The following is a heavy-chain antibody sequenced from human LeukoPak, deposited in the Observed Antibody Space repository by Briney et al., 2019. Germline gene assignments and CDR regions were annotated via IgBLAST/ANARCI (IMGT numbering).Heavy chain of an antibody. CDR3: ARVLGGYYSDY. J-gene: IGHJ4*02. CDR1: GFTFDDYG. Sequence: GGSLRLSCEVSGFTFDDYGMSWVCQAPGKGLEWVSAINWNGGSIGYADSVKGRFTISRDNAKNSLYLQMNSLRAEDTALYHCARVLGGYYSDYWGQGTLVTVSS. V-gene: IGHV3-20*01. D-gene: IGHD1-26*01. CDR2: INWNGGSI.